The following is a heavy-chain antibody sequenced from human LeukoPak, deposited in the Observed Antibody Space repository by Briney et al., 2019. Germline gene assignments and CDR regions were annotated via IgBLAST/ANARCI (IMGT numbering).Heavy chain of an antibody. Sequence: GGSLRLSCAASGFTLSTYWMHWVRQAPGKGLVWVSRINPDGSTTTYADSVEGRFTISRDNSKNTLYLEMNSLRVEDTAVYYCAKVVPYSGSNTWFDPWGQGTLVTVSS. CDR3: AKVVPYSGSNTWFDP. D-gene: IGHD1-26*01. J-gene: IGHJ5*02. CDR2: INPDGSTT. CDR1: GFTLSTYW. V-gene: IGHV3-74*01.